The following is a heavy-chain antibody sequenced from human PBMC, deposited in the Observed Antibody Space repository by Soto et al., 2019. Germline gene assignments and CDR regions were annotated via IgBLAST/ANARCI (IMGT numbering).Heavy chain of an antibody. CDR2: IYSGGST. J-gene: IGHJ3*02. V-gene: IGHV3-53*04. CDR1: GFTVSSNY. CDR3: ARDLAYCSGGSCYEDAFDI. Sequence: GGSLRLSCAASGFTVSSNYMSWVRQAPGKGLEWVSVIYSGGSTYYADSVKGRFTISRHNSKNTLYLQMNSLRAEDTAVYYCARDLAYCSGGSCYEDAFDIWGQGTMVTVSS. D-gene: IGHD2-15*01.